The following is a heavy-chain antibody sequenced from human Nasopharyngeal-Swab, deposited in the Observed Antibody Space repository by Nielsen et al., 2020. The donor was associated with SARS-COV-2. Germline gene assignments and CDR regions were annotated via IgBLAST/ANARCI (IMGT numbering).Heavy chain of an antibody. D-gene: IGHD1-7*01. CDR1: GGTFSSYA. V-gene: IGHV1-18*01. CDR2: INTYNGDT. Sequence: ASVKVSCKASGGTFSSYAISWVRQAPGQGLEWMGWINTYNGDTNYAQKLQGRVTMTTDTSTSTTYMELRGLRSDDTAVYYCARGGNFRSFDYWGQGTLVTVSS. CDR3: ARGGNFRSFDY. J-gene: IGHJ4*02.